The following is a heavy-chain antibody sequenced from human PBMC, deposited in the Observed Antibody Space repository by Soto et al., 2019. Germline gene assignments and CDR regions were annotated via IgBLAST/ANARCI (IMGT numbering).Heavy chain of an antibody. CDR1: GFTFSDYY. CDR3: ARVGYVVVPAAYYYYYYYIDV. V-gene: IGHV3-11*01. CDR2: ISSSGSTI. D-gene: IGHD2-2*01. J-gene: IGHJ6*03. Sequence: GSLRLSCAASGFTFSDYYMSWIRQAPGKGLEWVSYISSSGSTIYYADSVKGRFTISRDNAKNSLYLQMNSLRAEDTAVYYCARVGYVVVPAAYYYYYYYIDVWGKGPTVPVS.